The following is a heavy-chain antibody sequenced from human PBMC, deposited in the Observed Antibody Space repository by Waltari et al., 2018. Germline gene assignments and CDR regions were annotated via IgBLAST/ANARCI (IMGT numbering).Heavy chain of an antibody. CDR2: IYYSGST. CDR3: ARGPSSGYDWAKIDAFDI. CDR1: GGSISSPY. J-gene: IGHJ3*02. D-gene: IGHD5-12*01. V-gene: IGHV4-59*11. Sequence: QVQLQESGPGLVKPSETLSLTCTVSGGSISSPYWSWLRPPPGQGLEWIGYIYYSGSTNYNPSLKSRVTISVDTSKNQFSLKLSSVTAADTAVYYCARGPSSGYDWAKIDAFDIWGQGTMVTVSS.